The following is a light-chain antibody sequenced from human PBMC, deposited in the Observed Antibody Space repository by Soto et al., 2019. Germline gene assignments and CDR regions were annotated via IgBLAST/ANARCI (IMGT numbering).Light chain of an antibody. CDR3: CSYACRYTLFL. CDR1: STDVGASKY. J-gene: IGLJ2*01. CDR2: DVT. Sequence: QSVLTQPRSVSGSPGQSVTISCTGTSTDVGASKYVSWYQQHPGKAPKLIIYDVTERPSGVPHLFSGSKFGNTASLTISGLQAEDEGYYYCCSYACRYTLFLFGGGTQSPS. V-gene: IGLV2-11*01.